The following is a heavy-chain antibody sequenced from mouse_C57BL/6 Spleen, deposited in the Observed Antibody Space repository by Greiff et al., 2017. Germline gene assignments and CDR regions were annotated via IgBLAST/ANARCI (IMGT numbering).Heavy chain of an antibody. CDR2: IYPGSGST. CDR3: VYDGYYPYAMDY. Sequence: QVQLQQPGAELVKPGASVKMSCKASGYPFTSYWITWVKQRPGQGLEWIGDIYPGSGSTNYNEKFKSKATLTVDTSSSTAYMQLSSLTSEDSAVYYCVYDGYYPYAMDYWGQGTSVTVSS. CDR1: GYPFTSYW. V-gene: IGHV1-55*01. J-gene: IGHJ4*01. D-gene: IGHD2-3*01.